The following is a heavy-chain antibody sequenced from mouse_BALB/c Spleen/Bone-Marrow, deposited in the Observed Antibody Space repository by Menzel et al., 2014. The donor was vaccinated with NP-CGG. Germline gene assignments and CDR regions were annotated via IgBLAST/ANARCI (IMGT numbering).Heavy chain of an antibody. CDR3: ARSTMITTGYYYAMDY. J-gene: IGHJ4*01. CDR1: GFTFXSFG. CDR2: ISSGSSTI. V-gene: IGHV5-17*02. D-gene: IGHD2-4*01. Sequence: EVKVVESGGGLVQPGGSRKVSCAASGFTFXSFGMHWVRQAPEKGLEWVAYISSGSSTIYYADTVKGRFTISRDNPKNTLFLQMTSLRSEDTAMYYCARSTMITTGYYYAMDYWGQGTSVTVSS.